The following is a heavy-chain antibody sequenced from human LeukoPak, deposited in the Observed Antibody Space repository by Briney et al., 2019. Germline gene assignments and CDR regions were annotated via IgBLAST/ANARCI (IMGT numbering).Heavy chain of an antibody. D-gene: IGHD6-19*01. CDR3: TGVIAVAGTGPPDY. CDR2: ISGSGGST. CDR1: GFTFSSYA. Sequence: PGGSLRLSCAASGFTFSSYAMSWVRQAPGKGLEWVSAISGSGGSTYYADSVKGRFTISRDNSKNTLYLQMNSLRAEDTAVYYCTGVIAVAGTGPPDYWGQGTLVTVSS. V-gene: IGHV3-23*01. J-gene: IGHJ4*02.